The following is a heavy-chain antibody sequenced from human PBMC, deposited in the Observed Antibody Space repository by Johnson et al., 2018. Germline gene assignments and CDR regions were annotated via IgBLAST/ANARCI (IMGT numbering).Heavy chain of an antibody. CDR3: ARALRGYRYGTGLDSYGRDV. J-gene: IGHJ6*02. CDR2: ISYDGSNK. Sequence: QVQLVETGGGVVQPGRSXRLSCAASGFTFSSYGMHWVRQAPGKGLEWVAVISYDGSNKYYADSVKGRFTISSDNSKNTLYLQRNSLRAEATAVYYCARALRGYRYGTGLDSYGRDVWGQGTTVPVS. D-gene: IGHD5-18*01. CDR1: GFTFSSYG. V-gene: IGHV3-30*03.